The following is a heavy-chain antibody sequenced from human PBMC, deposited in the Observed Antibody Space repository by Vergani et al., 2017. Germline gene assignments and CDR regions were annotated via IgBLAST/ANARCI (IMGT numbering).Heavy chain of an antibody. CDR2: IYYDGST. Sequence: QVQLQESGPGLVKPPRTLSLTCTVSGDSIRGKNWWTWVRQSPGKGLEWIGEIYYDGSTNYNPSLKSRVSISVDKSKKQFSLHVSSVTAAVTAVYLCARSANYYLHSRSHPRDYYFDYWGRGTLVTVSS. D-gene: IGHD3-22*01. V-gene: IGHV4-4*01. CDR3: ARSANYYLHSRSHPRDYYFDY. J-gene: IGHJ4*02. CDR1: GDSIRGKNW.